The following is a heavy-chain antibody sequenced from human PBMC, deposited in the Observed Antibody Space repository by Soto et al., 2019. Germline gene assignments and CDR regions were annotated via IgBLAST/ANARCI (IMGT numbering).Heavy chain of an antibody. Sequence: GSLGLACTASGFTFSTFSMNWVRQAPGKGLEWVSYISGTYAIYYADSVQGRFTIPRDNAKNSVYLQMNSLRDEDSAIYYCARDLNWGIDYWGQGALVTVYS. CDR3: ARDLNWGIDY. CDR1: GFTFSTFS. D-gene: IGHD7-27*01. V-gene: IGHV3-48*02. J-gene: IGHJ4*02. CDR2: ISGTYAI.